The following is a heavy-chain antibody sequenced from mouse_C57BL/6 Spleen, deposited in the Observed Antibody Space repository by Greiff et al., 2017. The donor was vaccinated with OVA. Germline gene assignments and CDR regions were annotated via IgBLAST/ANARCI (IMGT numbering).Heavy chain of an antibody. D-gene: IGHD2-3*01. J-gene: IGHJ4*01. Sequence: VKVEESGPGLVQPSQSLSITCTVSGFSLTSYGVHWVRQSPGKGLEWLGVIWRGGSTDYNAAFITRLSISKDNSKSQVFFKMNSLQADDTAIYYSARNLGYYPYYAMDYWGQGTSVTVSS. V-gene: IGHV2-2*01. CDR1: GFSLTSYG. CDR3: ARNLGYYPYYAMDY. CDR2: IWRGGST.